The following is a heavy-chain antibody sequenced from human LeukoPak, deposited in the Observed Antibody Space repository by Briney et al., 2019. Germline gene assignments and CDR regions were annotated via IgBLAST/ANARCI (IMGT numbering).Heavy chain of an antibody. D-gene: IGHD3/OR15-3a*01. CDR3: ARDLNWNYLDY. J-gene: IGHJ4*02. CDR2: IKQDGGEK. V-gene: IGHV3-7*01. Sequence: GGSLRLSCAASGFIFSSYWMSWVRQAPGEGLEWVANIKQDGGEKYYVDSVKGRFTISRDNAKNSLYLQMNSLRAEDTAVYYCARDLNWNYLDYWGQGTLVTVSS. CDR1: GFIFSSYW.